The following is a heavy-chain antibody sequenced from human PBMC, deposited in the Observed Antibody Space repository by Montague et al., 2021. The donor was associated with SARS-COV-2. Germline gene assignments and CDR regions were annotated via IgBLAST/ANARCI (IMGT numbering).Heavy chain of an antibody. CDR1: GDSVSSNSVS. J-gene: IGHJ4*02. V-gene: IGHV6-1*01. Sequence: CAISGDSVSSNSVSWNCIRQSPSRVLKWLGRTYYRTKWSNEYALSVKSRITITPDTSKNQLSLQLTSVTPEDTAVYYCTRAVWGVQDYWGQGSLVTVSS. CDR2: TYYRTKWSN. D-gene: IGHD3-10*01. CDR3: TRAVWGVQDY.